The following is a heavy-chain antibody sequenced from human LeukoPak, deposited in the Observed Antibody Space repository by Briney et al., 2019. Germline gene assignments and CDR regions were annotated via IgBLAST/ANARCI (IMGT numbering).Heavy chain of an antibody. CDR2: INHSGST. V-gene: IGHV4-34*01. D-gene: IGHD6-6*01. CDR3: ARGALHYYYYYMDV. J-gene: IGHJ6*03. CDR1: GGSFSGYY. Sequence: SETLSLTCAVYGGSFSGYYWSWIRQPPGKGLEWIGEINHSGSTNYNPSLKSRVTISVDTSKNQFSLKLSSVTAADTAVHYCARGALHYYYYYMDVWGKGTTVTVSS.